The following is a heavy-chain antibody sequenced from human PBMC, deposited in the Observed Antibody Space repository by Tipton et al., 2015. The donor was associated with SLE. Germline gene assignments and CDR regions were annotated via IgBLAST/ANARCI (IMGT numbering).Heavy chain of an antibody. CDR3: ARFPRADAFDI. CDR2: ISSSSSYI. CDR1: GFTFSSYS. Sequence: SLRLSCAASGFTFSSYSMNWVRQAPGKGLEWVSSISSSSSYIYYADSVKGRFTISRDNAKNSLYLQMNSLRAEDTAVYYCARFPRADAFDIWGQGTMVTVSS. V-gene: IGHV3-21*04. J-gene: IGHJ3*02.